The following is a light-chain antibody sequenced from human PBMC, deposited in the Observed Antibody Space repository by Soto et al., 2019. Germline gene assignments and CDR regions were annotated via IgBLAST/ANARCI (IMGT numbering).Light chain of an antibody. CDR2: DVS. Sequence: LTQPASVSGSPGQSIAISCTGTSSDVGGYNYVSWYQQHPGKAPKLMVYDVSNRPSGVSNRFSGSKSGNTASLTISGLQAEDEADYYCSSYTRSSTYVFGTGTKVTVL. J-gene: IGLJ1*01. CDR1: SSDVGGYNY. V-gene: IGLV2-14*01. CDR3: SSYTRSSTYV.